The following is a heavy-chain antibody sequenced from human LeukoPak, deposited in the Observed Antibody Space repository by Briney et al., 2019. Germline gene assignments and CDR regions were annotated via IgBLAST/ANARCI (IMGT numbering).Heavy chain of an antibody. CDR1: GFTFKSAW. D-gene: IGHD3-22*01. CDR2: IKEDGSAK. V-gene: IGHV3-7*03. J-gene: IGHJ4*02. CDR3: AKANGIVVGFIDY. Sequence: GGSLRLSCAASGFTFKSAWMTWVRQAPGKGLECVANIKEDGSAKNYLDSVKGRFTISRDNTKNSLYLQLSSLRAEDTALYYCAKANGIVVGFIDYWGQGTLVTVSS.